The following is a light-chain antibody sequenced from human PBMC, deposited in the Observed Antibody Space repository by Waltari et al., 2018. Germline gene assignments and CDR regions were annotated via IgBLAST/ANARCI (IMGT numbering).Light chain of an antibody. V-gene: IGKV3-20*01. CDR2: GAS. Sequence: EIVLTQSPGTLSLSPGERVTLSCRASQSVSRDLAWYQQKPGQAPRLLIYGASSRATGIPDSFSGSGSGTDFSLTISRLEPEDFAVYYCQHYVRLPVTFGQGTKVEIK. CDR3: QHYVRLPVT. J-gene: IGKJ1*01. CDR1: QSVSRD.